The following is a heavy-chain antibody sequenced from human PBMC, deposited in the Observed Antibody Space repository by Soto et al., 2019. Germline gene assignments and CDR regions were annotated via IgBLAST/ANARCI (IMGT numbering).Heavy chain of an antibody. V-gene: IGHV3-74*01. CDR3: ARGWFGPDV. CDR2: IENAGTDS. D-gene: IGHD3-10*01. Sequence: EVQLVESGGGLVQPGGSLRLSCAASGFTLSGRSMHWVRQAPGKWLVWVSGIENAGTDSTYADSVKGRFTSSRDNAKNMRYLQMNSLRVEDTAVYYCARGWFGPDVWGKGTTVTVSS. J-gene: IGHJ6*04. CDR1: GFTLSGRS.